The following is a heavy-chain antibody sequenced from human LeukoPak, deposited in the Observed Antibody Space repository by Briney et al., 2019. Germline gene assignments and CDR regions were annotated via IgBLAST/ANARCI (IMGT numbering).Heavy chain of an antibody. CDR3: TLYSSGWYIDY. CDR2: IYPGDSDT. J-gene: IGHJ4*02. D-gene: IGHD6-19*01. Sequence: GESLKISCKGSGYSFASYWIGWVRQMPGKGLEWMGIIYPGDSDTRYSPSFQGQVTISADKSISTAYLQWNSLKASDTAMYYCTLYSSGWYIDYWGQGTLVTVSS. V-gene: IGHV5-51*01. CDR1: GYSFASYW.